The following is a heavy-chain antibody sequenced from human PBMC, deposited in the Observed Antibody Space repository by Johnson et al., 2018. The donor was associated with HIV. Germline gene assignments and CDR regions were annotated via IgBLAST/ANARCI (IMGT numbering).Heavy chain of an antibody. V-gene: IGHV3-13*01. D-gene: IGHD6-6*01. CDR3: ARDGQLRTGDAFDI. CDR1: GFTFSSYD. CDR2: IGTAGDT. J-gene: IGHJ3*02. Sequence: VQLVESGGGLVQPGGSLRLSCAASGFTFSSYDMHWVRQATGKGLEWVSAIGTAGDTYYPGSVKGRFTISRENAKNSLYLQVNSLRAEDTALYYCARDGQLRTGDAFDIWGQGKMVTVSS.